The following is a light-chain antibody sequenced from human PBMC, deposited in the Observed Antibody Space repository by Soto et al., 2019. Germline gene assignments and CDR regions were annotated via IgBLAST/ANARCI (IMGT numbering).Light chain of an antibody. CDR3: QQYGSSPQT. J-gene: IGKJ1*01. CDR1: QSVSSSY. V-gene: IGKV3-20*01. CDR2: GAS. Sequence: EIVLTQSPGTLSLPPGERATLSCRASQSVSSSYLAWYQQKPGQAPRLLIYGASSRATGIPDRFSGSGSGTDFTLTISRVEPEDFAVYYCQQYGSSPQTFGQGTKVEIK.